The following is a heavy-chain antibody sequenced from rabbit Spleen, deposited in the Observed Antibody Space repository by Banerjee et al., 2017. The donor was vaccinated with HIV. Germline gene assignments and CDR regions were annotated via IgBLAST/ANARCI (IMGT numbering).Heavy chain of an antibody. CDR2: AYAGSSGST. D-gene: IGHD7-1*01. V-gene: IGHV1S40*01. J-gene: IGHJ4*01. Sequence: QSLEESGGGLVKPGASLTLTCKASGFSFNSGYDMCWVRQAPGKGLEWVACAYAGSSGSTYSATWAKGRFTISKTSSTTVTLQLTSLTVADTATYFCARGYAGYTDSGYSRGLYLWGPGTLVTVS. CDR1: GFSFNSGYD. CDR3: ARGYAGYTDSGYSRGLYL.